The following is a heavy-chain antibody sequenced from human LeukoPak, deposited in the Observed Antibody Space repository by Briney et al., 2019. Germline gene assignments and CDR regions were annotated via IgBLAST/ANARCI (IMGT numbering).Heavy chain of an antibody. J-gene: IGHJ4*02. CDR3: ARSVSYGGCDY. Sequence: GGSLRLSCTASGFTFSTYSINWVRQAPGKGLEWVSYISGTSSTIYYADSVKGRFTISRDNAKTSLYLQMNSLIAGDTAVYYCARSVSYGGCDYWGQGTLVTVSS. CDR2: ISGTSSTI. CDR1: GFTFSTYS. V-gene: IGHV3-48*01. D-gene: IGHD1-26*01.